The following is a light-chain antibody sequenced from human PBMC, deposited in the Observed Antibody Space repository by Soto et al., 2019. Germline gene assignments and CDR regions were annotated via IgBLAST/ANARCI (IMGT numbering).Light chain of an antibody. Sequence: DLQMTQSPSSLSASAGDRVTITCRASQSISSNLNWYQQKPGKAPKLLIYAASSLQSGVPSTFSGSGSGTDFTLTISSLQPEDFTTYYRQQSYSTPLTCGPVTNVDIK. CDR2: AAS. CDR3: QQSYSTPLT. J-gene: IGKJ3*01. CDR1: QSISSN. V-gene: IGKV1-39*01.